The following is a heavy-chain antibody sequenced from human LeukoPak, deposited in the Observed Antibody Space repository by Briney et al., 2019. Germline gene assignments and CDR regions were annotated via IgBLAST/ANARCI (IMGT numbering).Heavy chain of an antibody. CDR1: GFTFSSYG. CDR2: ISYDGSNK. D-gene: IGHD6-13*01. J-gene: IGHJ4*02. V-gene: IGHV3-30*03. Sequence: GGSLRLSCAASGFTFSSYGMHWVRQAPGKGLEWVAVISYDGSNKYYADSVKGRFAISRDNSKNTLYLQMNSLRAEDTAVYYCASSLPRYSSSWYLFNYWGQGTLVTVSS. CDR3: ASSLPRYSSSWYLFNY.